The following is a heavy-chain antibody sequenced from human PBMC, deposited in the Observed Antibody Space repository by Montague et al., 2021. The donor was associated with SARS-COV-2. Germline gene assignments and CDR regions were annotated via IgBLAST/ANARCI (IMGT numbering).Heavy chain of an antibody. CDR3: ARSHDYRGNDYFDS. CDR1: GGSLSGFY. D-gene: IGHD4-23*01. J-gene: IGHJ4*02. Sequence: SETLSLTCAVYGGSLSGFYWTWIRQAPGKGLEWVGEITHGGSTSYSPALKSRLTISLDTSKNHFSLKLDSVTAADTDTYYCARSHDYRGNDYFDSWGQGALVIVSS. CDR2: ITHGGST. V-gene: IGHV4-34*01.